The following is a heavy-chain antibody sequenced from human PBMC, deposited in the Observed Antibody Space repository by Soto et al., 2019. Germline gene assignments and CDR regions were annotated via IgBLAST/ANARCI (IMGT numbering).Heavy chain of an antibody. CDR3: ARERIGSGWYYFDY. J-gene: IGHJ4*02. V-gene: IGHV3-7*01. Sequence: GGSLRLSCAASGFTFSSYAMSWVRQAPGKGLEWVANIKQDGSEKYYVDSVKGRFTISRDNAKNSLYLQMNSLRAEDTAVYYCARERIGSGWYYFDYWGQGTLVTVSS. D-gene: IGHD6-19*01. CDR1: GFTFSSYA. CDR2: IKQDGSEK.